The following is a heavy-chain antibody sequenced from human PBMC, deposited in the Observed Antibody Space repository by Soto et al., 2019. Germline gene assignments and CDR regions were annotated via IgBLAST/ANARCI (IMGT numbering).Heavy chain of an antibody. CDR3: ARRHGDYETFDY. CDR2: IYYSGST. V-gene: IGHV4-59*01. CDR1: CGSISSYY. D-gene: IGHD4-17*01. Sequence: SETLSLTCTVSCGSISSYYWSWIRQPPGKGLEWIGYIYYSGSTNYNPSLKSRVTISVDTSKNQFSLKLSSVTAADTAVYYCARRHGDYETFDYWGQGTLVTVSS. J-gene: IGHJ4*02.